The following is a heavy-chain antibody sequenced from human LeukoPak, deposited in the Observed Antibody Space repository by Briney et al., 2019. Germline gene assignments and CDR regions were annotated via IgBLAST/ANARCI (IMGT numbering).Heavy chain of an antibody. V-gene: IGHV4-38-2*02. CDR2: IYQSGST. D-gene: IGHD2-15*01. Sequence: SETPSLTCTVSGYSISSGYYWGWIRQPPGKGLEWIGSIYQSGSTYYNPSLKSRVTISVDTSKNQFSLKLSSVTAADTALYYCARNNSMDCSGGRCYSNWFDPWGQGTLVTVS. CDR1: GYSISSGYY. CDR3: ARNNSMDCSGGRCYSNWFDP. J-gene: IGHJ5*02.